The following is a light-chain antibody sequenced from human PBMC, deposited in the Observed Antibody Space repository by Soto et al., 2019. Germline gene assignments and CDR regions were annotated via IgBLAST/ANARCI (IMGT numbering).Light chain of an antibody. Sequence: EMVWTQSTGTLSLSPGERATLSCRASQSVSSSCLAWYQQKLGQARRLLIYGASSRATGIPDRFSGSGSGTDFTLTISRLEPEDFAVYYCQQYGSSPWINFGKGTGQEI. CDR3: QQYGSSPWIN. CDR1: QSVSSSC. J-gene: IGKJ5*01. CDR2: GAS. V-gene: IGKV3-20*01.